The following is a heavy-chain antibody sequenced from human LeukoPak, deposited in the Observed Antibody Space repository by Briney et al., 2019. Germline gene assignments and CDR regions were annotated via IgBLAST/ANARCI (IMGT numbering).Heavy chain of an antibody. J-gene: IGHJ4*02. CDR2: LSYSGKT. CDR3: AREMPTVVPFDS. CDR1: GDPITKTSYY. V-gene: IGHV4-39*07. D-gene: IGHD4-23*01. Sequence: SETLSLTCTVSGDPITKTSYYWGWVRQPPGQGLEWLATLSYSGKTHYNPSLKGRGTISPDTSKNQFSLRLTSVTAADTAVYFCAREMPTVVPFDSWGQGTLVTVPS.